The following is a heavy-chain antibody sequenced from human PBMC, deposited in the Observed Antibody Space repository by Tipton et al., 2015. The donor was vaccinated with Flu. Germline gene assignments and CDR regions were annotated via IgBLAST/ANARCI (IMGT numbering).Heavy chain of an antibody. Sequence: LRLSCSVSGESMGINYYWGWIRQPPGEGLEWIGNIHRSGNTYHNPSLKSRVAISLDTFKNQFSLKLTSVTAADTALYYCATTTYYYGSGSHDYWGQGTLVTVSS. J-gene: IGHJ4*02. D-gene: IGHD3-10*01. CDR3: ATTTYYYGSGSHDY. V-gene: IGHV4-38-2*01. CDR2: IHRSGNT. CDR1: GESMGINYY.